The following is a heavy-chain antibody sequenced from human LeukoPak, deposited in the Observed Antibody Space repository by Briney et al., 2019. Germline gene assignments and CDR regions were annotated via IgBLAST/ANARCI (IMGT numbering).Heavy chain of an antibody. D-gene: IGHD4-17*01. J-gene: IGHJ4*02. CDR1: GFTFSSYG. CDR3: ARGGRKGDYGDYVDY. V-gene: IGHV3-33*01. Sequence: AGGSLRLSCAASGFTFSSYGMHWVRQAPGKGLEWVAVIWYDGSNKYYADSVKGRFTISRDNSKNTLYLQMNSLRAEDTAVYYCARGGRKGDYGDYVDYWGQGTLVTVSS. CDR2: IWYDGSNK.